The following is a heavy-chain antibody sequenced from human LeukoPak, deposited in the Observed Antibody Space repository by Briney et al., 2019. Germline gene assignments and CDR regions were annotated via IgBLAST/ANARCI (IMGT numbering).Heavy chain of an antibody. CDR1: GFTFSSYG. CDR3: AKYRQQWLGDFDY. CDR2: IRYDGSNK. D-gene: IGHD6-19*01. V-gene: IGHV3-30*02. J-gene: IGHJ4*02. Sequence: QPGGSLRLSCAAPGFTFSSYGMHWVRQAPGKGLEWVAFIRYDGSNKYYADSVKGRFTISRDNSKNTLYLQMNSLRAEDTAVYYCAKYRQQWLGDFDYWGQGTLVTVSS.